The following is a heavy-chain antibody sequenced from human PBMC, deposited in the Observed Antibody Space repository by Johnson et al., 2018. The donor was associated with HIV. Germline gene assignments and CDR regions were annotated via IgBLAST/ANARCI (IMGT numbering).Heavy chain of an antibody. CDR2: INSDGSNT. V-gene: IGHV3-74*03. D-gene: IGHD2-15*01. CDR1: GFTFSSYW. CDR3: ARVRLGEDIVEAFDM. Sequence: VQLVESGGGVVQPGGSLRLSCAASGFTFSSYWMHWVRQAPGKGLVWVSRINSDGSNTKYADSVKGRFTISRDNSKNTLYLQMNSLRAEATAVYYCARVRLGEDIVEAFDMWGLGTMVTVSS. J-gene: IGHJ3*02.